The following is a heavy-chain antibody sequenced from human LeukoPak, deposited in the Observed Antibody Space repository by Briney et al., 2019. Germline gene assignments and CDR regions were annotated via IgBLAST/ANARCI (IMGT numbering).Heavy chain of an antibody. Sequence: SETLSLTCAVYGGSFSGYYWSWIRQPPGKGLEWIGEINHSGSTNYNPSLKSRVTISVDTSKNQFSLKLSSVTAADTAVYYCARGPRRIAAAGTGAFDIWGQGTMVTVSS. V-gene: IGHV4-34*01. D-gene: IGHD6-13*01. CDR3: ARGPRRIAAAGTGAFDI. J-gene: IGHJ3*02. CDR2: INHSGST. CDR1: GGSFSGYY.